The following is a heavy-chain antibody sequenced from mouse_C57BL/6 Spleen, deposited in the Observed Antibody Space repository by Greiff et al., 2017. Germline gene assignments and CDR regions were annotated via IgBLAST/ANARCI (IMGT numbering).Heavy chain of an antibody. CDR3: ARNGNYDWLAY. Sequence: QVQLQQSGPGLVQPSQSLSITCTVSGFSLTSYGVHWVRQSPGKGLEWLGVIWSGGSTDYNAAFISRLSISKDNSKSQVCFKMNSLQADDTAIYYCARNGNYDWLAYWGQGTLVTVSA. CDR1: GFSLTSYG. D-gene: IGHD2-1*01. V-gene: IGHV2-2*01. J-gene: IGHJ3*01. CDR2: IWSGGST.